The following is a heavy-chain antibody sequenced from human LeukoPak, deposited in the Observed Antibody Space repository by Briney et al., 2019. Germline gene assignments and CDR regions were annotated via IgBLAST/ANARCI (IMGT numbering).Heavy chain of an antibody. J-gene: IGHJ4*01. CDR3: ARVRGGN. CDR2: INEYGTT. D-gene: IGHD3-16*01. CDR1: GFSFSDYW. V-gene: IGHV3-74*01. Sequence: GGSLRLSCATSGFSFSDYWMYWVRQAPGKGLVWISNINEYGTTAYADSVEGRFTISRDNAKNTLYLQMNSLRAEDTAVYFCARVRGGNWGHGTLVTVSS.